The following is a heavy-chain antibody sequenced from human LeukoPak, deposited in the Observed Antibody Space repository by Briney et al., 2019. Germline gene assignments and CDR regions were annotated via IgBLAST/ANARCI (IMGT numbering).Heavy chain of an antibody. CDR1: GFTFSSYA. Sequence: GRSLRLSCAASGFTFSSYAMHWVRQAPGQRLEWMGWINAGNGNTKYSQKFQGRVTITRDTSASTAYMELSSLRSEDTAVYYCARDLAEPGDYWGQGTLVTVSS. D-gene: IGHD7-27*01. J-gene: IGHJ4*02. V-gene: IGHV1-3*01. CDR3: ARDLAEPGDY. CDR2: INAGNGNT.